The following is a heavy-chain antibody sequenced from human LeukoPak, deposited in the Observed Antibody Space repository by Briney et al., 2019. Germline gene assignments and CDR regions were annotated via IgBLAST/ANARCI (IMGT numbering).Heavy chain of an antibody. CDR3: AREEKQLGEPWFDP. J-gene: IGHJ5*02. D-gene: IGHD6-13*01. CDR1: GGSISSSSYY. CDR2: IYYSGST. V-gene: IGHV4-61*05. Sequence: SETLSLTCTVSGGSISSSSYYWGWIRQPPGKGLEWIGYIYYSGSTNYNPSLKSRVTISVDTSKNQFSLKLSSVTAADTAVYYCAREEKQLGEPWFDPWGQGTLATVSS.